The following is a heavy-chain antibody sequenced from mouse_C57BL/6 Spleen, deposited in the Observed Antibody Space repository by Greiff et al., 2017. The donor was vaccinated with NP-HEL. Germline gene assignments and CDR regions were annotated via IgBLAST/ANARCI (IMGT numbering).Heavy chain of an antibody. V-gene: IGHV1-85*01. CDR2: IYPRDGST. CDR3: ANYGSSYGNYFDY. J-gene: IGHJ2*01. D-gene: IGHD1-1*01. CDR1: GYTFTRYD. Sequence: VQLVESGPELVKPGASVKLSCKASGYTFTRYDINWVKQRPGQGLEWIGWIYPRDGSTKYNEKFKGKATLTVDTSSSTAYMELHSLTSEDSAVYFCANYGSSYGNYFDYWGQGTTLTVSS.